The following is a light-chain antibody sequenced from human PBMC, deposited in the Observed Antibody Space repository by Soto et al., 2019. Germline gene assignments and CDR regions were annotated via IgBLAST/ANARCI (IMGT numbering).Light chain of an antibody. CDR3: SSYTSSSNGV. CDR2: EVS. Sequence: QSVLTQPASVSGSPGQSITISCTGTSSDVGGYNYVSWYQQHPGKAPKLMIYEVSNRPSGVSNRFSGSKSGNTASLTISGLQAEDEADYSCSSYTSSSNGVFGTGTKVTVL. CDR1: SSDVGGYNY. V-gene: IGLV2-14*01. J-gene: IGLJ1*01.